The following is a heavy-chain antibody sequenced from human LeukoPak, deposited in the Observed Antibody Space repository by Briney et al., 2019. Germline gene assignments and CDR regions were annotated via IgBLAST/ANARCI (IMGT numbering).Heavy chain of an antibody. V-gene: IGHV3-30*04. D-gene: IGHD3-22*01. CDR2: ISSDGNNK. J-gene: IGHJ4*02. Sequence: GGSLRLSCAATGFTFSNYAMHWVRQAPGKGLEWVALISSDGNNKYYADSVKGPFTVSRDNFKNTLYLQMNSLRAEDTAVYYCARNYDSSAYYFDYWGQGTLVTVSS. CDR1: GFTFSNYA. CDR3: ARNYDSSAYYFDY.